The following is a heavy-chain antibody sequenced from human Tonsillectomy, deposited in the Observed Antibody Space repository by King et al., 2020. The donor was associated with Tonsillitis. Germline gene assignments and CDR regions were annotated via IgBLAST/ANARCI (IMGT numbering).Heavy chain of an antibody. Sequence: VTLKESGPALVKPTQTLTLTCTFSGFSLSTVGMCVNWIRQPPGKALEWLARIDWDDDKYYTSSLKARLTISKDTSKNQVVLTMTNMDPADTATYYCARIRDYHDNDDYWRPFAHWGQGTLVTVSS. CDR3: ARIRDYHDNDDYWRPFAH. CDR1: GFSLSTVGMC. D-gene: IGHD3/OR15-3a*01. CDR2: IDWDDDK. V-gene: IGHV2-70*11. J-gene: IGHJ4*02.